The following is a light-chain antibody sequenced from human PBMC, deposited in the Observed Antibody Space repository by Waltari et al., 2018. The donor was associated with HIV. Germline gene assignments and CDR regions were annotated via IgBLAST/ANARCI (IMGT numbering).Light chain of an antibody. J-gene: IGLJ3*02. CDR3: QVWDTGGDHPEWV. CDR2: DDS. CDR1: NIGSKS. Sequence: SYVLTQPPSVSVAPGQTARVTCGGNNIGSKSVHWYQVKPGQAPVLVVYDDSDRPSGIAERFSGSNSGNTATLTISRVEAGDEADYYCQVWDTGGDHPEWVFGGGTKLTVL. V-gene: IGLV3-21*02.